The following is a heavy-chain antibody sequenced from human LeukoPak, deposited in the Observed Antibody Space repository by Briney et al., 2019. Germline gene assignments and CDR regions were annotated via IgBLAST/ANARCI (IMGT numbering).Heavy chain of an antibody. D-gene: IGHD3-10*01. CDR2: ISYDGSNK. CDR3: ARVFGQTGYYYGSGSYPHNTDY. J-gene: IGHJ4*02. V-gene: IGHV3-30-3*01. Sequence: GGSLRLSCAASGFTFSSYAMHWVRQAPGEGLEWVAVISYDGSNKYYADSVKGRFTISRDNSKNTLYLQMNSLRAEDTAVYYCARVFGQTGYYYGSGSYPHNTDYWGQGTLVTVSS. CDR1: GFTFSSYA.